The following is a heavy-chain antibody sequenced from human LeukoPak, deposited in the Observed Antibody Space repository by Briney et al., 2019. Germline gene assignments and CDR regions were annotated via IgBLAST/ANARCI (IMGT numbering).Heavy chain of an antibody. Sequence: PGGSLRLSCAASGFTFSSYAMSWVRQAPGKGLEGVSAISGSGGSTYYADSVKGRFTISRDNSKNTLYLQMNSLRAEDTAVYYCARPITMVRGTHFDYWGQGTLVTVSS. CDR3: ARPITMVRGTHFDY. D-gene: IGHD3-10*01. J-gene: IGHJ4*02. CDR2: ISGSGGST. CDR1: GFTFSSYA. V-gene: IGHV3-23*01.